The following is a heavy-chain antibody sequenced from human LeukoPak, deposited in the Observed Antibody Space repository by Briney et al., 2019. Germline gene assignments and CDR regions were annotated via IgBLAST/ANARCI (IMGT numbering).Heavy chain of an antibody. CDR3: AKSGLARFVY. CDR1: GFSLTTYA. Sequence: GGSLRLSCAASGFSLTTYAMGWVRQAPGKGLEWVSVISDRGDNTYYGDSVKGRFTISRDNSKNTLYLQMNSLRAEDTAVYYCAKSGLARFVYWGQGTLVAVSS. V-gene: IGHV3-23*01. J-gene: IGHJ4*02. CDR2: ISDRGDNT. D-gene: IGHD6-6*01.